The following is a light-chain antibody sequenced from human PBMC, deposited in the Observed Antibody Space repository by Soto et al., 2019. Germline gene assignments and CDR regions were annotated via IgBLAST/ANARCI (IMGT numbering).Light chain of an antibody. CDR3: SSYTTSNTRQIV. Sequence: QSALTQPVSVSGSPGQSITISCTGTSSDVGGYNYVSWYQHHPGKAPKLIIYDVTSRPSGVSIRFSGSKSDNTASLTISGLQPEDEADYHCSSYTTSNTRQIVFGTGTKVTVL. J-gene: IGLJ1*01. CDR2: DVT. V-gene: IGLV2-14*03. CDR1: SSDVGGYNY.